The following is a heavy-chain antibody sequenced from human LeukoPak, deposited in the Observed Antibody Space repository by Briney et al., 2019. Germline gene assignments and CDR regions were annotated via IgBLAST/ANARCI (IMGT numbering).Heavy chain of an antibody. J-gene: IGHJ4*02. CDR2: IIPIFGTA. CDR3: ARRVAATLNDY. CDR1: GGTFSSYA. V-gene: IGHV1-69*13. D-gene: IGHD2-15*01. Sequence: SVKVSCKASGGTFSSYAISWVRQAPGQGLEWMGGIIPIFGTANYAQKFQGRVTITADESTSTAYMELRSLRSDDTAVYYCARRVAATLNDYWGQGTLVTVSS.